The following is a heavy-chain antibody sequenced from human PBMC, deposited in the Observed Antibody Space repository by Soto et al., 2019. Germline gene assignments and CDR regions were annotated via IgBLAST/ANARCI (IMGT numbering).Heavy chain of an antibody. CDR1: GFTFSGST. J-gene: IGHJ4*02. D-gene: IGHD6-19*01. CDR3: ARQHLDVPVASAIDF. CDR2: ITSKTHTYAT. Sequence: EVQLVESGGGLVQPGGSLKLSCAASGFTFSGSTIHWVRQTSGKGLEWVGRITSKTHTYATAYAASVKDRFTISRDDSKNTAYLQMNSLKSEDTAVYYCARQHLDVPVASAIDFWGQGTLVTVSS. V-gene: IGHV3-73*02.